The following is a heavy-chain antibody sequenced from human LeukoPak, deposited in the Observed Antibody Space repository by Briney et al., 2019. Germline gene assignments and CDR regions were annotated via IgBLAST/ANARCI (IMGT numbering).Heavy chain of an antibody. CDR2: AYYRSKWYT. CDR1: GDSVSSNTAA. CDR3: ARDHNSSPRTPTN. Sequence: RSQTLSLTCAISGDSVSSNTAAWHWIRQSPSRGLEWLGRAYYRSKWYTDCAESVKSRIIINPDTAKNQFSLQLNSVTPEDTAVYYCARDHNSSPRTPTNWGQGTLVTVSS. D-gene: IGHD6-13*01. J-gene: IGHJ4*02. V-gene: IGHV6-1*01.